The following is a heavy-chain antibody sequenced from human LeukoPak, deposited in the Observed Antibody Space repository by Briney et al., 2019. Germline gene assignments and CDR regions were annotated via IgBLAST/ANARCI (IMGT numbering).Heavy chain of an antibody. Sequence: GGSLRLSRAASGFTFSTYAMSWVRQAPGKGLEWVSAISGSGGSTYYADSVKGRFTISRDNSKNTLYLQMNSLRAEDTAVYYCAKVSEVRGVSHDYWGQGTPVTVSS. CDR3: AKVSEVRGVSHDY. D-gene: IGHD3-10*01. J-gene: IGHJ4*02. CDR1: GFTFSTYA. CDR2: ISGSGGST. V-gene: IGHV3-23*01.